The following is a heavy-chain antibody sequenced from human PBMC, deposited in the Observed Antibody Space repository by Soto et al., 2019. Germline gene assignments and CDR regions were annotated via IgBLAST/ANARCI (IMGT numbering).Heavy chain of an antibody. CDR2: ISYDGSNK. D-gene: IGHD6-13*01. CDR1: GFTFSSYG. V-gene: IGHV3-30*18. Sequence: PGGPLRLSCAASGFTFSSYGMHWVRQAPGKGLVWVLVISYDGSNKYYADPVKGRFTTSRDNTKNTLYLQMKSLRAEDTAVYYCAKDRSSSAAAYLYYYYMVVWGKGTTVTVSS. J-gene: IGHJ6*03. CDR3: AKDRSSSAAAYLYYYYMVV.